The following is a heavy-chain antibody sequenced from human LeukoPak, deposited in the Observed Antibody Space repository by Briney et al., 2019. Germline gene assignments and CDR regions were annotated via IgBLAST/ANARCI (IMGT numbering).Heavy chain of an antibody. CDR2: INPSGCST. Sequence: ASVKVSCKASGYTFTSYYMHWVRQAPGEGLEWKGIINPSGCSTSDAQKFQGRVTMTRDMSTSTDYMELSSLRSEDTAVYYCARVAAEVVGVPGAIGFGWLRRDYYYMDVWGKGTTVTVSS. CDR3: ARVAAEVVGVPGAIGFGWLRRDYYYMDV. CDR1: GYTFTSYY. J-gene: IGHJ6*03. D-gene: IGHD2-2*02. V-gene: IGHV1-46*01.